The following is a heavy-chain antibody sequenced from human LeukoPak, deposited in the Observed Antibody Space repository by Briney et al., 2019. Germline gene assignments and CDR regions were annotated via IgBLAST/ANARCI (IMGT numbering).Heavy chain of an antibody. V-gene: IGHV4-4*02. CDR3: ATYCSSTSCPHRRAFDI. Sequence: SGTLSLTCAVSGGSISSSNWWSWVRQPPGKGLEWIGEIYHSGSTNYNPSLKSRVTISVDTSKNQFSLKLCSVTAADTAVYYCATYCSSTSCPHRRAFDIWGQGTMVTVSS. CDR1: GGSISSSNW. J-gene: IGHJ3*02. CDR2: IYHSGST. D-gene: IGHD2-2*01.